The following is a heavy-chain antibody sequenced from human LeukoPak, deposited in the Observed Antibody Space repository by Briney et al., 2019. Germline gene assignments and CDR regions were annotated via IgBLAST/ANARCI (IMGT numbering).Heavy chain of an antibody. CDR1: GFXFSNYA. CDR3: TTWVGAHFDF. V-gene: IGHV3-23*01. J-gene: IGHJ4*02. D-gene: IGHD1-26*01. Sequence: GSLRLSCAGSGFXFSNYAMHWVRQAPGKGLEWVSTIDGPTFRTHYADSVMGRFTISRDNSKNTLYLQMNSLRAEDTAVYFCTTWVGAHFDFWGQGTLVTVSS. CDR2: IDGPTFRT.